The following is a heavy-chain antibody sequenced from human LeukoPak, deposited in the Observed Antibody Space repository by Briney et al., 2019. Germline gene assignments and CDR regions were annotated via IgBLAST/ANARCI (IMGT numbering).Heavy chain of an antibody. CDR3: ARDDLVRGRYAYVDY. J-gene: IGHJ4*02. V-gene: IGHV3-7*01. D-gene: IGHD6-19*01. Sequence: GGSLRLSCAASGFTFSSYWMSWVRQAPGKGLEWVAIINHDGSEIYYVGSARGRFTVSRDNSKKSVYLQMNSLRVEDTAVYYCARDDLVRGRYAYVDYWGQGTLVTVSA. CDR1: GFTFSSYW. CDR2: INHDGSEI.